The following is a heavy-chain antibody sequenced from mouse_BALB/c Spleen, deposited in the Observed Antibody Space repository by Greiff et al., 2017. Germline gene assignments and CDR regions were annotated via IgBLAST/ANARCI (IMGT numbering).Heavy chain of an antibody. CDR3: VRATTVDFDY. V-gene: IGHV2-9-2*01. CDR1: GFSLPCYD. Sequence: VQLQQSGPGLVAPSQSLSITCTVSGFSLPCYDISWIRQPPGKGLEWLGVIWTGGGTNYNSAFMSRLSLSKDNSKSQVFLKMNSLQTDDTAIYYCVRATTVDFDYWGQGTTLTVSS. J-gene: IGHJ2*01. CDR2: IWTGGGT. D-gene: IGHD1-3*01.